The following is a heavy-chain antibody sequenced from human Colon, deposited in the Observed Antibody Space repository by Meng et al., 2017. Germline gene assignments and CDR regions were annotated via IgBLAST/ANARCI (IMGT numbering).Heavy chain of an antibody. CDR1: GFTFRDYY. J-gene: IGHJ4*02. Sequence: QVQVVESGGGLVQPGGSLRLACAASGFTFRDYYMAWIRQTPGKGLEWVSYISTTGSIAYYADSVKGRFTISRDNAKNSVYLQMNSLRAEDTAVYYCATTGSRSSGSWGQGTLVTVSS. CDR3: ATTGSRSSGS. V-gene: IGHV3-11*01. CDR2: ISTTGSIA. D-gene: IGHD3-22*01.